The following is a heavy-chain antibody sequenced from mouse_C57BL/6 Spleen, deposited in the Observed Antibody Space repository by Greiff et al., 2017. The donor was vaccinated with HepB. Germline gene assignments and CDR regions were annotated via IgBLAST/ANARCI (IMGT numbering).Heavy chain of an antibody. D-gene: IGHD2-2*01. CDR3: ARRGYVHAMDY. J-gene: IGHJ4*01. CDR2: ISSGSSTI. Sequence: EVKLMESGGGLVKPGGSLKLSCAASGFTFSDYGMHWVRQAPEKGLEWVAYISSGSSTIYYADTVKGRFTISRDNAKNTLFLQMTSLRSEETAMYYCARRGYVHAMDYWGQGTSVTVSS. CDR1: GFTFSDYG. V-gene: IGHV5-17*01.